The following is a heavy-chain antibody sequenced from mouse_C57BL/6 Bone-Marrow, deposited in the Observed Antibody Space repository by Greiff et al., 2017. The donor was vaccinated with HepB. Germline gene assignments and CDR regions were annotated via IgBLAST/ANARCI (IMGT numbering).Heavy chain of an antibody. V-gene: IGHV3-6*01. CDR3: ARDYYYGSSYYYFDY. J-gene: IGHJ2*01. Sequence: EVKLVESGPGLVKPSQSLSLTCSVTGYSITSGYYWNWIRQFPGNKLEWMGYISYDGSNNYNPSLKNRISITRDTSKNQFFLKLNSVTTEDTATYYCARDYYYGSSYYYFDYWGQGTTLTVSS. D-gene: IGHD1-1*01. CDR2: ISYDGSN. CDR1: GYSITSGYY.